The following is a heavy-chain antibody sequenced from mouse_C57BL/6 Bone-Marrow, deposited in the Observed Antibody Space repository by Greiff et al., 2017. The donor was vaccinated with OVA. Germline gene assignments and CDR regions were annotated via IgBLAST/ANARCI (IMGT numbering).Heavy chain of an antibody. J-gene: IGHJ2*01. CDR2: IFPGSGST. V-gene: IGHV1-75*01. CDR1: GYTFTDYY. Sequence: LQESGPELVKPGASVKISCKASGYTFTDYYINWVKQRPGQGLEWIGWIFPGSGSTYYNEKFKGKATLTVDKSSSTAYMLLSSLTSEDSAVYFCARSGYYGSFFSDYWGQGTTLTVSS. D-gene: IGHD1-1*01. CDR3: ARSGYYGSFFSDY.